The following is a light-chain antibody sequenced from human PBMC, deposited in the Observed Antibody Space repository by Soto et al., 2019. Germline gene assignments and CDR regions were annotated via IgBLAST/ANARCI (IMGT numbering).Light chain of an antibody. CDR3: QSFDIKNVV. V-gene: IGLV6-57*04. J-gene: IGLJ2*01. Sequence: NFMLSQPHSVSESPGKTVTISFTRSSGSIASNYVQWYQQRPGSAPTPVIYEDSQRPSGVPDRFSGSIDSSSNSASLTISRLQTEDEADYYCQSFDIKNVVFGGGTKLTVL. CDR1: SGSIASNY. CDR2: EDS.